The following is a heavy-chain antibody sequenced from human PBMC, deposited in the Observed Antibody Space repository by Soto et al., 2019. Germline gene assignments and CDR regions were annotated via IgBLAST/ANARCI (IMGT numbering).Heavy chain of an antibody. D-gene: IGHD3-10*01. CDR3: ARGRSPYGSGSYYNVYFDY. J-gene: IGHJ4*02. CDR2: IIPIFGTA. V-gene: IGHV1-69*13. CDR1: VGTFSIYA. Sequence: ASVTVSCKDSVGTFSIYAIIWVRQAPGQGLEWMGGIIPIFGTANYAQKFQGRVTITADESTSTAYMELSSLRSEDTAVYYCARGRSPYGSGSYYNVYFDYWGQGTLVTVSS.